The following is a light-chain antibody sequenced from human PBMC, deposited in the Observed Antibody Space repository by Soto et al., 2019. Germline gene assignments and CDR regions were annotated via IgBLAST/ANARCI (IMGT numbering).Light chain of an antibody. CDR2: KAS. V-gene: IGKV1-5*03. Sequence: IQMTQSPSTLSGSVGDRVTITCRASHTISSWLAWYQQKPGKAPKLLIYKASTLKSGVPSRISGSGSGTEITLTISSLQPDDFATYYCQHYNSYSEAFGQGTKVDIK. CDR1: HTISSW. J-gene: IGKJ1*01. CDR3: QHYNSYSEA.